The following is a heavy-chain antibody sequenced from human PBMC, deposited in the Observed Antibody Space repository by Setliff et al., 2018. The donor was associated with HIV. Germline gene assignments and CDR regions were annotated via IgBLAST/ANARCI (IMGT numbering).Heavy chain of an antibody. Sequence: PGESLTISCKASGYSFTGYWIGWVRQMPGKGLELMGIMYPGDSETRYSPSFQGQVTISADKSISTAYLQWSSLKASDTAMYYCARLPSARMTIFGVVSYHMDVWGEGTTVTVSS. J-gene: IGHJ6*03. D-gene: IGHD3-3*01. CDR2: MYPGDSET. CDR1: GYSFTGYW. V-gene: IGHV5-51*01. CDR3: ARLPSARMTIFGVVSYHMDV.